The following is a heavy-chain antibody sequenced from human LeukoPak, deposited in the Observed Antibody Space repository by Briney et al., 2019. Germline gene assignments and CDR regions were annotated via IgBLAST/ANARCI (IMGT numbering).Heavy chain of an antibody. CDR3: ARIGRGSGSKRPY. CDR1: GGSFSGYY. J-gene: IGHJ4*02. D-gene: IGHD2-15*01. CDR2: INHSGST. V-gene: IGHV4-34*01. Sequence: SETLSLTCAVYGGSFSGYYWSWIRQPPGKGLEWIGEINHSGSTNYNPSLKSRVTISVDTSKNQFSLKLNSVTAADTAVYYCARIGRGSGSKRPYWGQGTLVTVSS.